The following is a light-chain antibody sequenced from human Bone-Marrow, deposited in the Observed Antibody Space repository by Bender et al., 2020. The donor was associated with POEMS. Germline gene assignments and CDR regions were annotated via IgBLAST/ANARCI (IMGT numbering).Light chain of an antibody. J-gene: IGLJ3*02. CDR1: NSNIGTNA. V-gene: IGLV1-44*01. CDR2: SDN. CDR3: AAWDAGLSGGV. Sequence: QSVLTQPPSASGTPGQRVTISCSGSNSNIGTNAVNWYQQFPGTATKLLIYSDNQRPSGVPDRFYAFKSGTSASLAIRGLQSEDEADYYCAAWDAGLSGGVFGGGTKLTVL.